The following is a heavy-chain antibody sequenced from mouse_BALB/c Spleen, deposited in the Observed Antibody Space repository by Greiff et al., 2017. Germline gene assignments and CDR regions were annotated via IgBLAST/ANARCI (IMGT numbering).Heavy chain of an antibody. CDR2: ISSGGSYT. Sequence: EVKLVESGGGLVKPGGSLKLSCAASGFTFSSYAMSWVRQTPEKRLEWVATISSGGSYTYYPDSVKGRFTISRDNAKNTLYLQMSSLRSEDTAMYYCARLGRALPYWGQGTLVTVSA. V-gene: IGHV5-9-3*01. CDR3: ARLGRALPY. J-gene: IGHJ3*01. CDR1: GFTFSSYA. D-gene: IGHD4-1*01.